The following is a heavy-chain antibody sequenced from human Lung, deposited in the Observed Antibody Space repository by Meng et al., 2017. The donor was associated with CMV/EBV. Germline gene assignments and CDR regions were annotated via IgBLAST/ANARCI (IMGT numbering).Heavy chain of an antibody. Sequence: VRLQETGPGLVKPSGTLPLTCAVSGCSISSSNWWSWVRQPPGKGLEWIGEIYHSGSTNYNPSLKSQVTISVDKSKNQFSLKLSSVTAADTAVYYCARVVTALWGYYFDYWGQGTLVTVSS. D-gene: IGHD2-21*02. CDR1: GCSISSSNW. V-gene: IGHV4-4*02. CDR3: ARVVTALWGYYFDY. J-gene: IGHJ4*02. CDR2: IYHSGST.